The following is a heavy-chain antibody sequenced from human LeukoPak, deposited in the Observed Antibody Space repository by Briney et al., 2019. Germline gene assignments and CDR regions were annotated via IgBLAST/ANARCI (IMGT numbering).Heavy chain of an antibody. V-gene: IGHV4-59*08. Sequence: SETLSLTCTVSGGSISSYYWNWIRQPPGKGLEWIGYIYYSGSTNYNPSLKSRVTISVDTSKNQFSLKLSSVTAADTAVYYCASGSYGYFDYWGQGTLVTVSS. CDR1: GGSISSYY. J-gene: IGHJ4*02. CDR3: ASGSYGYFDY. D-gene: IGHD5-18*01. CDR2: IYYSGST.